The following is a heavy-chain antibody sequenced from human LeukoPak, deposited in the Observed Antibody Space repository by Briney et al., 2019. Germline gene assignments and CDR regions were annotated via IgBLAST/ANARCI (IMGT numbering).Heavy chain of an antibody. CDR1: EFTFSNHG. V-gene: IGHV3-30*03. CDR2: ISSDGSNK. J-gene: IGHJ4*02. CDR3: ARRFDC. Sequence: GRSLRLSCAASEFTFSNHGMHWVRQAPGKGLEWVAVISSDGSNKYYADSVKGRFTISRDNAKNSLFLQMNSLRAEDTALYYCARRFDCWGQGTLVTVSS.